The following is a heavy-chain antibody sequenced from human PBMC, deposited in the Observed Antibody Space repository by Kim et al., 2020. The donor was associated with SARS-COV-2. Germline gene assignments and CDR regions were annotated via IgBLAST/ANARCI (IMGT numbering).Heavy chain of an antibody. V-gene: IGHV3-30*04. D-gene: IGHD3-10*01. CDR3: ARGGSGSYLYYYGMDV. CDR2: INYDGSNK. J-gene: IGHJ6*02. CDR1: GFTFSDSA. Sequence: GGSLRLSCGASGFTFSDSAMHWVRQAPGKGPEWVAVINYDGSNKYYIDSVKGRFTVSRDNSKNTLYLQMVGLRDEDTAVYYCARGGSGSYLYYYGMDVWGQGTTVTVSS.